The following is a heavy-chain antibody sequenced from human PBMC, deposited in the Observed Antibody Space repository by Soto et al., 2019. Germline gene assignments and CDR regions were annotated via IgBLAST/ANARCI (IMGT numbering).Heavy chain of an antibody. V-gene: IGHV3-66*01. CDR3: ARLGPIAGAGTDY. CDR1: EFTVSSHY. CDR2: IYSGGST. J-gene: IGHJ4*02. Sequence: EVQLVESGGGLVQPGGSLRLSCAASEFTVSSHYMSWVRQAPGKGLEWVSVIYSGGSTYYADSVKGRFTISRDNSKNTLYLQMNSLRAEDTAVYYCARLGPIAGAGTDYWGQGTLVTVSS. D-gene: IGHD6-13*01.